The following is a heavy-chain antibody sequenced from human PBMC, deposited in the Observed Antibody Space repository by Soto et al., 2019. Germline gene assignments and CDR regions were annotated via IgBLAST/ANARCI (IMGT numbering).Heavy chain of an antibody. J-gene: IGHJ4*02. CDR3: ARGAYRYFDY. CDR2: ISSDGSST. CDR1: GFTFSGYA. D-gene: IGHD4-4*01. Sequence: QVQLVESGGGVVQPGKSLRLSCVASGFTFSGYAMHWIRQAPGKAPEWVALISSDGSSTLYADSVRGRLTISRDNSRDTLYLQLNSLRPDDTAVFSCARGAYRYFDYWGQGTLVTVSS. V-gene: IGHV3-30-3*01.